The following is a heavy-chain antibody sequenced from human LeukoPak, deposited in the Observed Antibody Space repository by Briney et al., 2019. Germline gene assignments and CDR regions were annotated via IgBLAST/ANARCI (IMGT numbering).Heavy chain of an antibody. CDR3: ARDSGSGNNDY. CDR1: GYTLTSYA. J-gene: IGHJ4*02. D-gene: IGHD1-26*01. Sequence: GSSVKVSCKASGYTLTSYAIHWVRQAPGQRLEWMGWISAGNGNIKYSQNFQGRVTFISNTSATTAFMELSSLRSEDAAVYYCARDSGSGNNDYWGQGTLVTVSS. CDR2: ISAGNGNI. V-gene: IGHV1-3*01.